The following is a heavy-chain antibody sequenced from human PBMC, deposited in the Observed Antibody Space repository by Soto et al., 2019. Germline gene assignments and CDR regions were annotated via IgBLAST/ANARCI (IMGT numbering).Heavy chain of an antibody. D-gene: IGHD3-22*01. CDR1: GFTFSSYG. CDR2: ISYDGSNK. J-gene: IGHJ4*02. CDR3: AKDWEAYYYDSSGPDFDY. V-gene: IGHV3-30*18. Sequence: GGSLRLSCAASGFTFSSYGMHWVRQAPGKGLEWVAVISYDGSNKYYADSVKGRFTISRDNSKNTLYLQMNSLRAEDTAVYYCAKDWEAYYYDSSGPDFDYGGQGTLVAVSS.